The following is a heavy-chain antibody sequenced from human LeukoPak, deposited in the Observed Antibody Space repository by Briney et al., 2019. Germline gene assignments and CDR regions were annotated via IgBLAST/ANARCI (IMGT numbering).Heavy chain of an antibody. CDR2: ISSSSSTI. Sequence: GGSLRLSCAASGFTFSSYSMNWVRQAPGKGLEWVSYISSSSSTIYYADSVKGRFTISRDNAKNSLYLQMNSLRAEDTAVYYCAKDSNLEMATEEHYFDYWGQGTLVTVSS. D-gene: IGHD5-24*01. CDR1: GFTFSSYS. CDR3: AKDSNLEMATEEHYFDY. V-gene: IGHV3-48*01. J-gene: IGHJ4*02.